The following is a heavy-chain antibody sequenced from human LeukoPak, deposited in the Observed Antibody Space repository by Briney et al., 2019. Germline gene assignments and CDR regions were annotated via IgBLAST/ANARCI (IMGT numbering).Heavy chain of an antibody. Sequence: GASVKVSCKASGYTFTGYYMHWVRQAPGQGLEWMGWINPNSGGTSYAQKFQGRVTMTRDTSISTAYMELSRLRSDDTAVYYCARVTPGFGYYFDYWGQGTLVTVSS. CDR1: GYTFTGYY. V-gene: IGHV1-2*02. J-gene: IGHJ4*02. D-gene: IGHD3-10*01. CDR3: ARVTPGFGYYFDY. CDR2: INPNSGGT.